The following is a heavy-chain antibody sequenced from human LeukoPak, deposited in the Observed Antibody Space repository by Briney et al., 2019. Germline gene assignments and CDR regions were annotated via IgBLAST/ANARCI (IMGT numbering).Heavy chain of an antibody. CDR2: INPNSGGT. V-gene: IGHV1-2*02. CDR1: GGTFSSYA. D-gene: IGHD6-13*01. CDR3: ASELGIAAAGTPNYYYYYMDV. Sequence: ASVKVSCKASGGTFSSYAISWVRQAPGQGLEWMGGINPNSGGTNYAQKFQGRVTMTMDTSISTAYMELSRLRSDDTAVYYCASELGIAAAGTPNYYYYYMDVWGKGTTVTVSS. J-gene: IGHJ6*03.